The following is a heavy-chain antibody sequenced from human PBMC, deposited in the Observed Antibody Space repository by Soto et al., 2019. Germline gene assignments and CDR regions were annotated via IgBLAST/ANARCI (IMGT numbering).Heavy chain of an antibody. CDR2: ISSSGSTI. CDR3: ARDFYDILTGSLAYFDY. J-gene: IGHJ4*02. CDR1: GFTFSSYE. D-gene: IGHD3-9*01. V-gene: IGHV3-48*03. Sequence: PGGSLRLSCAASGFTFSSYEMNWVRQAPGKGLEWVSYISSSGSTIYYADSVKGRFTISRDNAKNSLYLQMNSLRAEDTAVYYCARDFYDILTGSLAYFDYWGQGNLVTVSS.